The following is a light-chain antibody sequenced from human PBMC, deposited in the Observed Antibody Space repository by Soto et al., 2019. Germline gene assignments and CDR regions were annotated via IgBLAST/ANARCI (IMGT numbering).Light chain of an antibody. Sequence: EVVLTQSPGTLSLSPGERATLSCRASQSVTSNYLAWYQQKPGQTPRLLIYGTSRRATGIPDRFSGSGSGTDFTLTISRLEPEDFAVYFCQQHAVSPRTFGQGTKVEIK. J-gene: IGKJ1*01. CDR3: QQHAVSPRT. CDR2: GTS. CDR1: QSVTSNY. V-gene: IGKV3-20*01.